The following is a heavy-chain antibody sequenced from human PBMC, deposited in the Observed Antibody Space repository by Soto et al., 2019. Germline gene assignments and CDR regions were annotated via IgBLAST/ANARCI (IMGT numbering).Heavy chain of an antibody. V-gene: IGHV3-23*01. J-gene: IGHJ4*02. CDR2: ISGSGGST. Sequence: GGSLRLSCAASGFTFSSYAMSWVRQAPGKGLEWVSAISGSGGSTYYADSVKGRFTISRDNSKNTLYLQMNSLRAEDTAVYYCAKHRTHYGDLYYFDYWGQGTLVTVSS. CDR1: GFTFSSYA. D-gene: IGHD4-17*01. CDR3: AKHRTHYGDLYYFDY.